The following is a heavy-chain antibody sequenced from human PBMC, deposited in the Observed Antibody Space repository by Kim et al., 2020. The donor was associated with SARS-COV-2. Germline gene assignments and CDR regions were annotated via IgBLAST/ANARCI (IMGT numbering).Heavy chain of an antibody. CDR2: INAYTGNT. CDR1: GYRFTNYG. J-gene: IGHJ6*02. V-gene: IGHV1-18*01. D-gene: IGHD3-16*01. Sequence: ASVKVSCKASGYRFTNYGISWVRQAPGQGLEWMEWINAYTGNTNSAQKVQGRVTMTTDTSTSTAYMELRSLRSDDTAVYYCARHGGSSWTYGMDVWGQGT. CDR3: ARHGGSSWTYGMDV.